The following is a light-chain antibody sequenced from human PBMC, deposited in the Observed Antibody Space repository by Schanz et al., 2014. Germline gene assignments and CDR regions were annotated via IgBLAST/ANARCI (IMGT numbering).Light chain of an antibody. CDR2: GAS. Sequence: EIVLTQSPATLSVSPGERATLSCRASQSVSSNLAWYQQKPGQAPRLLMYGASTRATGIPDRFSGSGSATDFPLTISRLEPEDFAVYFCQQHGSSPYTFTPGTKPEI. CDR1: QSVSSN. J-gene: IGKJ2*01. CDR3: QQHGSSPYT. V-gene: IGKV3-20*01.